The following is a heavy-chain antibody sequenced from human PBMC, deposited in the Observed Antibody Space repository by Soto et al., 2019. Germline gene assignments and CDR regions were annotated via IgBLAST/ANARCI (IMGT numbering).Heavy chain of an antibody. CDR3: ARVARSGYKGLFDY. CDR2: IYYSGST. V-gene: IGHV4-30-4*02. J-gene: IGHJ4*02. D-gene: IGHD3-3*01. CDR1: GGSISSGDYY. Sequence: PSDTLSLTCTVSGGSISSGDYYWSWISQPPGKGLEWIGYIYYSGSTYYNPSLKSRVTISVDTSKNQFSLKLSSVTAADTAVYYCARVARSGYKGLFDYWGQGTLVTVSS.